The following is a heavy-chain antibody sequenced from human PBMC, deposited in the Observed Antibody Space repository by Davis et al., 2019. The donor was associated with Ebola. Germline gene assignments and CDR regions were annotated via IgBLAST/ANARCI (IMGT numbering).Heavy chain of an antibody. J-gene: IGHJ6*03. CDR1: GFTFSDYY. CDR2: ISSSGSTI. V-gene: IGHV3-11*04. D-gene: IGHD6-13*01. Sequence: PGGSLRLSCAASGFTFSDYYMSWIRQAPGKGLEWVSYISSSGSTIYYADSVKGRFTISRDNAKNSLYLQMNSLRAEDTAVYYCARGRIAAAGTSYYYYYMDVWGKGTTVTVSS. CDR3: ARGRIAAAGTSYYYYYMDV.